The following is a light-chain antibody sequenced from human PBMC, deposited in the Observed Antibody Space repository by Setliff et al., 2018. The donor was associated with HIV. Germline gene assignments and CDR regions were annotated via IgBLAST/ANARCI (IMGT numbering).Light chain of an antibody. J-gene: IGLJ1*01. V-gene: IGLV2-14*01. Sequence: QSALTQPASVSGSPGQSITISCPGTSRDVGGYNYVSWYQQHPGKAPKLIIYEVRNRPAGVSSRFSGSKSGNTASLTISGLQTEDEADHYCSSYAITNTLPFGTGTRSPS. CDR1: SRDVGGYNY. CDR2: EVR. CDR3: SSYAITNTLP.